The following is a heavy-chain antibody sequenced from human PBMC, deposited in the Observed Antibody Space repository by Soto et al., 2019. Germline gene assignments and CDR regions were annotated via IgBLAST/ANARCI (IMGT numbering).Heavy chain of an antibody. V-gene: IGHV3-23*01. CDR2: ISGSDGST. Sequence: EVQLLEPGGGLVQPGGSLRLSCAASGFTFNNYAMTWVRQAPGKGLEWVSTISGSDGSTYYADSVKGRLTISRDNSKNALYLQMSSLRAEDTALYYCVKDWTGDTCPCMDVWGQGTTVTVSS. J-gene: IGHJ6*01. CDR3: VKDWTGDTCPCMDV. D-gene: IGHD2-8*02. CDR1: GFTFNNYA.